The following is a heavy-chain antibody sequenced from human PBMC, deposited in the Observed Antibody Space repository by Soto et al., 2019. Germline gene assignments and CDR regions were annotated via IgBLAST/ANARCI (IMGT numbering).Heavy chain of an antibody. V-gene: IGHV3-23*01. CDR3: AKGNAVTVSWIDAFDI. CDR1: GFTFSSYA. Sequence: GGSLRLSCAASGFTFSSYAVSWVRQAPGKGLEWVSAISGSGGSTYYADSVKGRFTISRDNSKNTLYLQMNSLRAEDTAVYYCAKGNAVTVSWIDAFDIWGQGTMVTVSS. D-gene: IGHD4-17*01. J-gene: IGHJ3*02. CDR2: ISGSGGST.